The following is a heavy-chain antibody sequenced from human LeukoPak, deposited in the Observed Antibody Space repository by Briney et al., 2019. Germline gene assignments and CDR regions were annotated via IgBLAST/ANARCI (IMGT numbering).Heavy chain of an antibody. D-gene: IGHD3-16*02. J-gene: IGHJ4*02. CDR1: GGSINSGSYF. V-gene: IGHV4-61*02. CDR2: IYSSGRT. Sequence: SQTLSLTCTVSGGSINSGSYFWSWIRQPAGKALEWIGRIYSSGRTNYNPSLESRVTISVDTSKNQFSLKLNSVTAADTALYYCTRDRGIMLTFGGVIAKGAHYWGQGTLVTVSS. CDR3: TRDRGIMLTFGGVIAKGAHY.